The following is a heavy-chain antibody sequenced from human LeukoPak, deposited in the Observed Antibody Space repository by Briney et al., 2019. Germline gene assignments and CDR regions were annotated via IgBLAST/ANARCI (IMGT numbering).Heavy chain of an antibody. Sequence: ASVKVSCKASGYTFITSSISWVRQAPGQGLEWMGRISTYNNNTNYAQRLQGRVTMTTDTSTSTAYMELSSLRSEDTAVYYCARAPSGNYGMDVWGRGTTVTVSS. CDR1: GYTFITSS. J-gene: IGHJ6*02. V-gene: IGHV1-18*01. CDR2: ISTYNNNT. D-gene: IGHD3-10*01. CDR3: ARAPSGNYGMDV.